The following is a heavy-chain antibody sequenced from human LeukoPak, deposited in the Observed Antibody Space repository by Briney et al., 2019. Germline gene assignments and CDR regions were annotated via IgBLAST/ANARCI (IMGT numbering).Heavy chain of an antibody. V-gene: IGHV1-2*06. J-gene: IGHJ5*02. CDR1: GYTFTGYY. D-gene: IGHD4-11*01. CDR2: INPNSGGT. CDR3: ARYSRDWFDP. Sequence: GASVKVSCKASGYTFTGYYMHWVRQAPGQGLEWMGRINPNSGGTNYTQKFQGRVTMTRDTSISTAYMELSRLRSDDTAVDYCARYSRDWFDPWGQGTLVTVSS.